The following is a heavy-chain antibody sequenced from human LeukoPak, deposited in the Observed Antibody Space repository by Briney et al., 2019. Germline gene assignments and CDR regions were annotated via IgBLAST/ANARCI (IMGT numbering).Heavy chain of an antibody. CDR3: AKDKAVEMATMFDY. J-gene: IGHJ4*02. CDR1: GFTFSSYA. CDR2: ISGSGGST. Sequence: GGSLRLSCAASGFTFSSYAMSWVRQAPGEGLEWVSAISGSGGSTYYADSVKGRFTISRDNSKNTLYLQMNSLRAEDTAVYYCAKDKAVEMATMFDYWGQGTLVTVSS. V-gene: IGHV3-23*01. D-gene: IGHD5-24*01.